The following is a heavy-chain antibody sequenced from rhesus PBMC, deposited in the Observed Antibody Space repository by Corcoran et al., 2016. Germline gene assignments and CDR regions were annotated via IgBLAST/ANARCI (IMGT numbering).Heavy chain of an antibody. D-gene: IGHD1-7*02. J-gene: IGHJ3*01. CDR2: ISGSGGST. V-gene: IGHV4-173*01. CDR1: DGSLRSNH. Sequence: LPLRESGPGLVKPAETLSLTCAVSDGSLRSNHWSGMRTPPGKGLAGIGRISGSGGSTDYNPSLKSRVTISTDTSKKQFSLKLSSVTAADTAVYYCARGSSNWNDVDAFDFWGQGLRVTVSS. CDR3: ARGSSNWNDVDAFDF.